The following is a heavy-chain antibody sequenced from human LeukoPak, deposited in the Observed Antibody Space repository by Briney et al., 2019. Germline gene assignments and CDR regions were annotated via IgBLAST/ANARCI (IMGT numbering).Heavy chain of an antibody. CDR3: ARGHVLRFLEWLSRRDYFDY. V-gene: IGHV4-34*01. CDR1: GGSFSGYY. CDR2: INHSGST. Sequence: SETLSLTCAVYGGSFSGYYRSWIRQPPGKGLEWIGEINHSGSTNYNPSLKSRVTISVDTSKNQFSLKLSSVTAADTAVYYCARGHVLRFLEWLSRRDYFDYWGQGTLVTVSS. J-gene: IGHJ4*02. D-gene: IGHD3-3*01.